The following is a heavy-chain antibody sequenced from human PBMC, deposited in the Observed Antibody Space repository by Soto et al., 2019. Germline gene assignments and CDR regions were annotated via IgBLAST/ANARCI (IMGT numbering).Heavy chain of an antibody. D-gene: IGHD6-19*01. CDR1: GYTFTSYA. CDR2: INAGNGNT. CDR3: AGELTPSLQWLVRRIPPPPGY. V-gene: IGHV1-3*01. J-gene: IGHJ4*02. Sequence: ASVKVSCKASGYTFTSYAMHWVRQAPGQRLEWMGWINAGNGNTKYSQKFQGRVTITRDTSASTAYMELSSLRSEDTAVYYCAGELTPSLQWLVRRIPPPPGYWGQGTLATVSS.